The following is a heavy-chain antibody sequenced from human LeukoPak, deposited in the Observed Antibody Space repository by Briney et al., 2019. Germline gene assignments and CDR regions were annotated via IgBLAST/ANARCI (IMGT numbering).Heavy chain of an antibody. CDR3: TRVAAAGAYFDY. V-gene: IGHV3-49*04. J-gene: IGHJ4*02. D-gene: IGHD6-13*01. Sequence: GGSLRLSCAASPGITFSDYWMNWVRQAPGKGLEWVDSTRSKAYGGTTEYAASVKGRFTLSRDDSKSIASLQMNSLKTEDTAVYYCTRVAAAGAYFDYWGQGTLVTVSS. CDR1: PGITFSDYW. CDR2: TRSKAYGGTT.